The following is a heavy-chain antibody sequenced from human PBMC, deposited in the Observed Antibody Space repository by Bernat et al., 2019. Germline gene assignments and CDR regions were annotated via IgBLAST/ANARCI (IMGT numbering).Heavy chain of an antibody. CDR2: IKQDGSEK. CDR1: GFTFSSYW. CDR3: ARVTTFQGVILYYYYYYMDV. J-gene: IGHJ6*03. D-gene: IGHD3-10*01. V-gene: IGHV3-7*03. Sequence: EVQLVESGGGLVQPGGSLRLSCAASGFTFSSYWMSWVRQAPGKGLEWVANIKQDGSEKYYVDSVKGRFTISRDNAKNSLYLQMYSLRAEDTAVYYCARVTTFQGVILYYYYYYMDVWGKGTTVTVSS.